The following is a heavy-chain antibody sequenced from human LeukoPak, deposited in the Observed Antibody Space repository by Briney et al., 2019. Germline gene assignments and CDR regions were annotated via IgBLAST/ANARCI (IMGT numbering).Heavy chain of an antibody. CDR1: GGSISSYY. CDR3: ASYTYYDILTGYSDY. J-gene: IGHJ4*02. D-gene: IGHD3-9*01. V-gene: IGHV4-59*08. Sequence: PSETLSLTCTVSGGSISSYYWSWIRQPPGKGLEWIGYIYYSGSTNYNPSLKSRVTISVDTSKNQFSLKLSSVTAADTAVYYCASYTYYDILTGYSDYWGQGTLVTVSS. CDR2: IYYSGST.